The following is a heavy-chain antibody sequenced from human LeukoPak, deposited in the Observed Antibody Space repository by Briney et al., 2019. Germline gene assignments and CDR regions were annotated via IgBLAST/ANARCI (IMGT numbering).Heavy chain of an antibody. V-gene: IGHV3-13*01. Sequence: GGSLRLSCAASGFTFSSYDMHWVRQATGKGLEWVSAIGTAGDTYYPGSVRGRFTISRENAKNSLYLQMNSLRAGDTAVYYCARSRGSSGWFDYWGQGTLVTVSS. J-gene: IGHJ4*02. CDR3: ARSRGSSGWFDY. CDR2: IGTAGDT. D-gene: IGHD6-19*01. CDR1: GFTFSSYD.